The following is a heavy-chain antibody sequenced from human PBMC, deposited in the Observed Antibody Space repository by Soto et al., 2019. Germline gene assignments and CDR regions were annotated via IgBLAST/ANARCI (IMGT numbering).Heavy chain of an antibody. D-gene: IGHD3-16*01. V-gene: IGHV3-30*03. J-gene: IGHJ6*02. CDR3: ATRLGTSYYYGMDV. CDR2: ISYDGSNK. CDR1: GFTFSSYG. Sequence: PGGSLRLSCAASGFTFSSYGMHWVRQAPGKGLEWVAVISYDGSNKYYADSVKGRFTISRDNSKNTLYLQMNSLRAEDTAVYYCATRLGTSYYYGMDVWGQGTTVTVSS.